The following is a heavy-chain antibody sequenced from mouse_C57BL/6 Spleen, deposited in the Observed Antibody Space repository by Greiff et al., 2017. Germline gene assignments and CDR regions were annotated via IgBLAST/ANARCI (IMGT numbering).Heavy chain of an antibody. CDR2: INPSSGYT. CDR1: GYTFTSYT. Sequence: QVQLQQSGAELARPGASVKMSCKASGYTFTSYTMHWVKQRPGQGLEWIGYINPSSGYTKYNQKFTDKATLTADKSSSTAYMQRSSLTSEDSAVYYCARSGDYDSFAYWGQGTLVTVSA. D-gene: IGHD2-4*01. V-gene: IGHV1-4*01. J-gene: IGHJ3*01. CDR3: ARSGDYDSFAY.